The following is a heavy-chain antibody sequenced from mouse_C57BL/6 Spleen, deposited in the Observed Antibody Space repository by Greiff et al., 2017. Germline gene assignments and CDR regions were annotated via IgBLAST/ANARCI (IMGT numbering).Heavy chain of an antibody. CDR1: GYSITSGYY. CDR3: ASYEGYYRAFAY. CDR2: ISYDGSN. Sequence: EVQLQESGPGLVKPSQSLSLTCSVTGYSITSGYYWNWIRQFPGNKLEWMGYISYDGSNNYNPSLKNRISITRDTSKNQFFLKLNSVTTEDTATYYCASYEGYYRAFAYWGQGTLVTVPA. J-gene: IGHJ3*01. D-gene: IGHD2-3*01. V-gene: IGHV3-6*01.